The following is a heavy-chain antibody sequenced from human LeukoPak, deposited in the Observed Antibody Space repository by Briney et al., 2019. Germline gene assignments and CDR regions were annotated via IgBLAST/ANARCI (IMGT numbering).Heavy chain of an antibody. CDR2: ISGSGGST. V-gene: IGHV3-23*01. J-gene: IGHJ5*02. CDR3: AKDLSSSPVPRFDP. CDR1: VFTCSSYA. Sequence: GGSLRLSCAASVFTCSSYAMSWVRQAPGKGLEWVSAISGSGGSTYYADSVKGRFTISRDNSKNTLYLQMNSVRAEDTAVYYCAKDLSSSPVPRFDPWGQGTLVTVSS. D-gene: IGHD2/OR15-2a*01.